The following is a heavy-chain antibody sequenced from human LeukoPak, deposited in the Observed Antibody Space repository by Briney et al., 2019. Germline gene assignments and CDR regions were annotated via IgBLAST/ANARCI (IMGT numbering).Heavy chain of an antibody. D-gene: IGHD6-19*01. CDR3: ATEGGQEWLVGWDFQH. Sequence: ASVKVSCKASGNTLTGYYVHWVRQAPGQGLEWIGWINPNSGGTHYAQKFQGRVTMTRDTSISTAYMELSRLLSGDTAVYYCATEGGQEWLVGWDFQHWGQGTLVTVSS. CDR2: INPNSGGT. V-gene: IGHV1-2*02. J-gene: IGHJ1*01. CDR1: GNTLTGYY.